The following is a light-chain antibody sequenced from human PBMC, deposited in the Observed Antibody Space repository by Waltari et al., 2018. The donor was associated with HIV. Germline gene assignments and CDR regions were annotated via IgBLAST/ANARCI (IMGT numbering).Light chain of an antibody. CDR2: DDI. J-gene: IGLJ2*01. CDR3: QVWDSSSDHL. CDR1: NIGSKS. V-gene: IGLV3-21*02. Sequence: SYVPTQPPSVSVAPGQTARITCGGNNIGSKSVHWYQQKPGQAPVLVLYDDIGRPSGIPERFSGSNAGNTATLTISRVEAGDEADYYCQVWDSSSDHLFGGGTKVTVL.